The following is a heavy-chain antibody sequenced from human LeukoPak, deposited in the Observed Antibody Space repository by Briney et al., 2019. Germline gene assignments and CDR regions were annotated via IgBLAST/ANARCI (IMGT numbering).Heavy chain of an antibody. V-gene: IGHV4-4*08. CDR3: ARDNYYGSGSYYWFDP. J-gene: IGHJ5*02. CDR1: GGSISSYY. CDR2: IYTSGST. Sequence: SETLSLTCTVSGGSISSYYWSWIRQPPGKGLEWIGRIYTSGSTNYNPSLKSRVTISVDTSKNQFSLELSSVTAADTAVYYCARDNYYGSGSYYWFDPWGQGTLVTVSS. D-gene: IGHD3-10*01.